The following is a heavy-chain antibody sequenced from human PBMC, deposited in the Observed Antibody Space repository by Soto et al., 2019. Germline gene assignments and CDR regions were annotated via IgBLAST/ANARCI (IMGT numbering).Heavy chain of an antibody. CDR3: GKDQVTKDIYYYYGMDV. J-gene: IGHJ6*02. D-gene: IGHD2-21*02. CDR2: VSYDGTNE. Sequence: QVQLVESGGGLVRPGRSLRLSCVASGFTFDDFAMHWVRQAPGKGLEWVAIVSYDGTNEYYAGPVKGRFTISRDNSKNMLYLQMNSLRAEDTAIYYCGKDQVTKDIYYYYGMDVWGQGTTVTVSS. V-gene: IGHV3-30*18. CDR1: GFTFDDFA.